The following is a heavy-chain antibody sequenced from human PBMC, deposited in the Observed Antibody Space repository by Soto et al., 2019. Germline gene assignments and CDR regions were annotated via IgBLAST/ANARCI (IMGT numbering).Heavy chain of an antibody. D-gene: IGHD3-10*01. V-gene: IGHV4-31*03. CDR3: ARGANWFGELLSTFDY. Sequence: QVQLQESGPGLVKPSQTLSLTCTVSGGSISSGGYYWSWIRQHPGKGLEWIGYIYYSGSTYYNPSLKSRVTISVDTSKNQFSLKLSSVTAADTAVYYCARGANWFGELLSTFDYWGQGTLVTVSS. CDR2: IYYSGST. J-gene: IGHJ4*02. CDR1: GGSISSGGYY.